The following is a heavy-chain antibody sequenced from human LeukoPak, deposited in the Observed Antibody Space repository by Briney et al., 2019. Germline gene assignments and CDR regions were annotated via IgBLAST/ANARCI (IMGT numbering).Heavy chain of an antibody. V-gene: IGHV1-24*01. J-gene: IGHJ4*02. CDR1: GCTFTNYG. D-gene: IGHD1-20*01. CDR3: AKDGRYNWNDVVRKGADFDY. Sequence: ASVKVSCKASGCTFTNYGISWIRQAPGKGLEWMGGFDPEDGETIYAQKFQGRVTMTEDTSTDTAYMELSSLRAEDTALYYCAKDGRYNWNDVVRKGADFDYWGQGTLVTVSS. CDR2: FDPEDGET.